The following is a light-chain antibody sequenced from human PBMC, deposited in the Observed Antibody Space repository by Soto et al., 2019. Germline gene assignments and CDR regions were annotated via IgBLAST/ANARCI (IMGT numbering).Light chain of an antibody. CDR2: KTS. Sequence: IQMTQSPSTLSASVRDRVTITCRASQGLSGWLAWYQQKPGKAPKLLIYKTSSLESGVPSRFSGSGSGTEFTLIIRSLQPVDFASYYCLQYNSLYTFGQGTKLEIK. CDR3: LQYNSLYT. J-gene: IGKJ2*01. V-gene: IGKV1-5*03. CDR1: QGLSGW.